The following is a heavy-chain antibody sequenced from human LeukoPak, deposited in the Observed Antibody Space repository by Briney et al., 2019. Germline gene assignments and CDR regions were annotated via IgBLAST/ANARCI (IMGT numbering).Heavy chain of an antibody. CDR2: IYYSGST. CDR1: GGSISSYY. J-gene: IGHJ4*02. CDR3: ARLYYDFWSGYYED. Sequence: SETLSLTCTVSGGSISSYYWSWIRQPPGKGLEWIGYIYYSGSTNYNPSLKSRVTISVDTSKNQFSLKLSSVTAADTAVYYCARLYYDFWSGYYEDWGQGTLVTVSS. D-gene: IGHD3-3*01. V-gene: IGHV4-59*01.